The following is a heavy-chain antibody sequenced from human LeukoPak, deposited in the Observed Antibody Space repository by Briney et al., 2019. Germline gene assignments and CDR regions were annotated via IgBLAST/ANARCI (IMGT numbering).Heavy chain of an antibody. CDR1: GYIFTSYW. CDR3: ARRFGTSSSLGSRYYMDV. V-gene: IGHV5-51*01. J-gene: IGHJ6*03. D-gene: IGHD6-6*01. Sequence: GESLKISCKGSGYIFTSYWIDWVRQMPEKGLEWMGIIYPSDSDTRYSPSFQGQVTISADKSISTAYMQWSSLKASDTAIYYCARRFGTSSSLGSRYYMDVWGKGTTVTVSS. CDR2: IYPSDSDT.